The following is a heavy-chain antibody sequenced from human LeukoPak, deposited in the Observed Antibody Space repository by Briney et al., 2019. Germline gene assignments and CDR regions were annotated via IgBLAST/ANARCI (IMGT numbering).Heavy chain of an antibody. CDR3: ARAFYCSGASCSPAHFYYYMDV. J-gene: IGHJ6*03. Sequence: PSETLSLTCAVYGGSFSGHYWSGIRQPPGKGLEWIGDIIHSGVTNYNPSLKSRVTISVDTAENQFSLKMTSVTAADTAVYYCARAFYCSGASCSPAHFYYYMDVWGKGTTVTVSS. CDR2: IIHSGVT. V-gene: IGHV4-34*12. CDR1: GGSFSGHY. D-gene: IGHD2-15*01.